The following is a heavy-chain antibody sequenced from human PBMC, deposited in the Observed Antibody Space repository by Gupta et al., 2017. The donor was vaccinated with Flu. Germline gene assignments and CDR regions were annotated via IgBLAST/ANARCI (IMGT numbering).Heavy chain of an antibody. J-gene: IGHJ4*02. CDR2: VNNGNNP. CDR3: AKDHPSGGWLCFDH. CDR1: GFTFRNFA. D-gene: IGHD6-19*01. Sequence: EVQLLESGGGLVQPGGSLRLSCAASGFTFRNFAMSWVRQAPGKGLEWVASVNNGNNPYYSNSARGRFTVSRDNSAGTLDLHMSSLTAEDTARYYCAKDHPSGGWLCFDHWGQGILVIVSS. V-gene: IGHV3-23*05.